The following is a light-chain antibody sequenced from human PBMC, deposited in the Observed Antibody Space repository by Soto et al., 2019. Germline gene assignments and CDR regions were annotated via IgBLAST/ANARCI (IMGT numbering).Light chain of an antibody. CDR2: EGN. V-gene: IGLV2-23*01. CDR1: SSDIGSYNL. J-gene: IGLJ1*01. Sequence: QSVLTQPASVSGSLGQSITISCTGTSSDIGSYNLVSWYQQHPGRAPKLMIYEGNKRPSGVSTRFSGSKSDNTASLTISGLQAEDEAVYYCCSYAGSPTYVFGTGTKVTVL. CDR3: CSYAGSPTYV.